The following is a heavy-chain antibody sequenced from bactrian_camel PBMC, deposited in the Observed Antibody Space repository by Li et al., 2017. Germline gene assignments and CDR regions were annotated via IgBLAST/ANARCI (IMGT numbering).Heavy chain of an antibody. CDR1: GDTYRTIMC. CDR3: AADRLACLRDGPNHEYAH. Sequence: QLVESGGGSVQAGGSLSLSCAASGDTYRTIMCMAWFRQAPGKERELVASIYTGGNPTHYADPVKGRFTISRDGAKKSVFLQMNSLNPEDAAMYYCAADRLACLRDGPNHEYAHWGQGTQVTVSP. J-gene: IGHJ4*01. V-gene: IGHV3-3*01. CDR2: IYTGGNPT.